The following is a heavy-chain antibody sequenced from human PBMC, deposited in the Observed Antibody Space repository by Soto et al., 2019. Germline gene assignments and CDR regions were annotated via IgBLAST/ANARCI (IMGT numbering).Heavy chain of an antibody. CDR2: INAGNGNT. J-gene: IGHJ3*02. CDR3: ARGHPTNDYGDNDAFDI. V-gene: IGHV1-3*01. CDR1: GYTFTSYA. D-gene: IGHD4-17*01. Sequence: ASVKVSCKASGYTFTSYAMHWVRQAPGQRLEWMGWINAGNGNTKYSQKFQGRVTITRDTSASTAYMELSSLRSEDTAVYYCARGHPTNDYGDNDAFDIWGQGTTVTVSS.